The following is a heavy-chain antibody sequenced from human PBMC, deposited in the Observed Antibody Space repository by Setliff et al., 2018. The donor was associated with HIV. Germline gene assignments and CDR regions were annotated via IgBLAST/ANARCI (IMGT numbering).Heavy chain of an antibody. Sequence: SETLSLTCTVSGASINSGDHYWTWIRQPPGKGLEWIGYIYYSGTAYYNSSLKSRVTISLHTSKNQFSLKLSSVTAADTAMYYCAKSYGSGWSADTFDIWGQGTMVTVSS. J-gene: IGHJ3*02. V-gene: IGHV4-30-4*08. CDR3: AKSYGSGWSADTFDI. D-gene: IGHD6-19*01. CDR1: GASINSGDHY. CDR2: IYYSGTA.